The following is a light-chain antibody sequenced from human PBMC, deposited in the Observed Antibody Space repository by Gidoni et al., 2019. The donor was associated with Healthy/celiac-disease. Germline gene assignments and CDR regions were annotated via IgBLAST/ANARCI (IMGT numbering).Light chain of an antibody. CDR1: QSVSSSY. J-gene: IGKJ2*01. CDR3: QQYGSSPYT. CDR2: GAS. V-gene: IGKV3-20*01. Sequence: EIVLTHPPRTLYLSTGERATLSCRASQSVSSSYLAWYQQKPGQAPRLLIYGASSGSGTDFTLTISSLEPEDFAVYYCQQYGSSPYTFGQGTKLEIK.